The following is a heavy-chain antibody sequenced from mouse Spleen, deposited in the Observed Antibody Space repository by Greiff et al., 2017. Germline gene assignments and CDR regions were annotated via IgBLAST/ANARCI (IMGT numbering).Heavy chain of an antibody. D-gene: IGHD2-1*01. CDR1: GYSITSGYY. CDR2: ISYDGSN. J-gene: IGHJ2*01. V-gene: IGHV3-6*01. CDR3: ARGVFGNFLDY. Sequence: VQLKESGPGLVKPSQSLSLTCSVSGYSITSGYYWNWIRQFPGNKLEWMGYISYDGSNNYNPSLKNRISITRDTSKNQFFLKLNSVTTEDTATYYCARGVFGNFLDYWGQGTTLTVSS.